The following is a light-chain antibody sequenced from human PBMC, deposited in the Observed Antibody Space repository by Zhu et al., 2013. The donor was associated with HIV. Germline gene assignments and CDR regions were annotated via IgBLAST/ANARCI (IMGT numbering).Light chain of an antibody. J-gene: IGLJ2*01. V-gene: IGLV2-23*02. CDR3: SSYAGSYTLV. CDR2: EVT. Sequence: QSVLTQPASVSGSPGQSITISCTGTSGNIGTYDLVSWYQQHPGNVPKLMIYEVTKRPSGVPDRFSGSKSGSGLQAEDEADYYCSSYAGSYTLVFGGGTKLTVL. CDR1: SGNIGTYDL.